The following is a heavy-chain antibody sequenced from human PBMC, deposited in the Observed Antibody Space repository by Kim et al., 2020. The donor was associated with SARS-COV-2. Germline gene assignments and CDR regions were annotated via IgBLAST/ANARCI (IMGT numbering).Heavy chain of an antibody. J-gene: IGHJ6*02. V-gene: IGHV3-23*03. Sequence: GGSLRLSCAASGFTLGNNDMSWVRQAPGKRLECVSFITHVGTSTYYADAVKGRFTISRDIYRNPLYLQMNILRVEDTAVYYCIKDKVEVWGQGTTVTVSS. CDR3: IKDKVEV. CDR1: GFTLGNND. CDR2: ITHVGTST.